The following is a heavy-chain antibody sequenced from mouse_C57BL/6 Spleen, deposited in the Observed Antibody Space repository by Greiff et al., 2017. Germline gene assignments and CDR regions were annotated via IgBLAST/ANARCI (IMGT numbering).Heavy chain of an antibody. CDR1: GFTFTDYY. CDR2: IRNKANGYKT. D-gene: IGHD3-3*01. CDR3: ARSGTGGYYYAMDY. J-gene: IGHJ4*01. Sequence: EVQLQESGGGLVQPGGSLSLSCAASGFTFTDYYMSWFRQPPWKALEWLGFIRNKANGYKTEYSASVKGRFTISRDNSQRILYLQMNALRAEDSATYYCARSGTGGYYYAMDYWGQGTSVTVSS. V-gene: IGHV7-3*01.